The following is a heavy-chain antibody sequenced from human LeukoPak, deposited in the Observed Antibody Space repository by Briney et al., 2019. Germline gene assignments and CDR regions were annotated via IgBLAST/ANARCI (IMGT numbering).Heavy chain of an antibody. CDR3: ARGIHSGSSGPYYFDY. D-gene: IGHD1-26*01. V-gene: IGHV1-18*01. CDR1: DYTFISYG. Sequence: ASVKVSCKASDYTFISYGISWVRQAPGQGLEWMGWISAYNGHTNYAQKFQDRVSMTTDTSTSTAYMELRSLRSDDTAVYYCARGIHSGSSGPYYFDYWGQGTLVTVSS. J-gene: IGHJ4*02. CDR2: ISAYNGHT.